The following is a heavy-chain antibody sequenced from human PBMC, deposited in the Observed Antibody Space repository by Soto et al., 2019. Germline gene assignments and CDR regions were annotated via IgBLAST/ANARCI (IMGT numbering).Heavy chain of an antibody. CDR2: IYYSGST. Sequence: LSLTCTVSGGSISSGDYYWSWIRQPPGKGLEWIGYIYYSGSTYYNPSLKSRVTISVDTSKNQFSLKLSSVTAADTAVYYCARAGYDSSGYFLNNWFDPWGQGTLVTGSS. CDR1: GGSISSGDYY. D-gene: IGHD3-22*01. J-gene: IGHJ5*02. V-gene: IGHV4-30-4*01. CDR3: ARAGYDSSGYFLNNWFDP.